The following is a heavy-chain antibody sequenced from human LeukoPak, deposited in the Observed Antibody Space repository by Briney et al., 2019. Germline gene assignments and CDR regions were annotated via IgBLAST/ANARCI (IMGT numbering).Heavy chain of an antibody. CDR3: ARVCYYDSSGYYRFDY. Sequence: ASVKVSCKASGYTFTSYAMNWVRQAPGQGLEWMGWISAYNGNTNYAQKLQGRVTMTTDTSTSTAYMELRSLRSDDTAVYYCARVCYYDSSGYYRFDYWGQGTLVTVSS. CDR1: GYTFTSYA. D-gene: IGHD3-22*01. J-gene: IGHJ4*02. CDR2: ISAYNGNT. V-gene: IGHV1-18*01.